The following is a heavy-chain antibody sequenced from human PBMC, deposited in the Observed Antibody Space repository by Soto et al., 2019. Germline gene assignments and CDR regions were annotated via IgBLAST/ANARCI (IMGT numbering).Heavy chain of an antibody. V-gene: IGHV4-39*01. CDR1: GGSISSSSYY. D-gene: IGHD1-26*01. CDR2: FYYSGIT. CDR3: ARHSSGSYYYGMDV. J-gene: IGHJ6*02. Sequence: SETLSLTCTVSGGSISSSSYYWGWIRQPPGKGLEWIGSFYYSGITYYNPSLNSRVTISVDTSKNQFYLKVGSVTAADTAVYSCARHSSGSYYYGMDVWGQGTTVTVSS.